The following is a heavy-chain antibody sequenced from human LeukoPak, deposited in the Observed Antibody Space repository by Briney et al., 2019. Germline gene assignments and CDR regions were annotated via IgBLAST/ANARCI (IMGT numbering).Heavy chain of an antibody. Sequence: SETLSLTCTVSGGSISSYYWSWIRQPAGEGLEWIGRIFGSGSTNYNPSLKSRLTMSVDTSKNQFSLKLSSVTAADTAVYYCARAALRYFDWSLRFSAFDIWGQGTMVTVSS. CDR3: ARAALRYFDWSLRFSAFDI. V-gene: IGHV4-4*07. CDR2: IFGSGST. J-gene: IGHJ3*02. D-gene: IGHD3-9*01. CDR1: GGSISSYY.